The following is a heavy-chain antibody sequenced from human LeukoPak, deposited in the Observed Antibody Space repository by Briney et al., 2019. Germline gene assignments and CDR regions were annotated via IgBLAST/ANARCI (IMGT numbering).Heavy chain of an antibody. CDR1: GGSISSGDYY. D-gene: IGHD5-12*01. Sequence: PSQTLSLTCTVSGGSISSGDYYWSWIRQPPGKGLEWIGYIYYSGSTYYNPSLKSRVTISVDTSKNQFSLRLSSVTAADTAVYCCARAYSGYDHYFDYWGQGTLVTVSS. CDR2: IYYSGST. V-gene: IGHV4-30-4*01. J-gene: IGHJ4*02. CDR3: ARAYSGYDHYFDY.